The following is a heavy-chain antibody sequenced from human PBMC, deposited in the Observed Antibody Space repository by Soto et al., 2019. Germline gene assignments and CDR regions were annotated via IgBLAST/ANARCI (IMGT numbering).Heavy chain of an antibody. CDR1: GVTFSSYA. CDR3: LIHHRYGGNAFDI. Sequence: GGSLRLSCAASGVTFSSYAMSWVRQAPGRGLEWVATVSGAGDYTYYADSVKGRFAISRDNAKTSLYLQMNSLRAEDTAVYYCLIHHRYGGNAFDIWGQGTSVTLSS. V-gene: IGHV3-23*01. J-gene: IGHJ3*02. D-gene: IGHD3-16*01. CDR2: VSGAGDYT.